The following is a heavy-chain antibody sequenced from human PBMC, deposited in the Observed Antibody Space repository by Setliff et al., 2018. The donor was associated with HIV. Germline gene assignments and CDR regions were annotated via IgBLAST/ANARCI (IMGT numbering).Heavy chain of an antibody. J-gene: IGHJ3*01. V-gene: IGHV4-39*07. CDR2: IFYTGST. CDR3: ARVQMAYAAFDV. CDR1: GGSISSSTYY. Sequence: SETLSLTCSVSGGSISSSTYYWGWIRQPPGKGLEWIGDIFYTGSTYYNPSLKSRVAISVDTSKHQFSLKLSSVTAADTAVYYCARVQMAYAAFDVWGQGTMVTVSS. D-gene: IGHD4-17*01.